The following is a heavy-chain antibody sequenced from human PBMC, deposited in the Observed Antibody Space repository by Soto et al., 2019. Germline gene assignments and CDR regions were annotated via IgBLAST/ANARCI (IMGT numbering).Heavy chain of an antibody. Sequence: QVQLVQSGAEVKRPGSSVKVSCKASGGTFSSYPISWVRQAPGQGLEWMGGTNGNLGTGNYAQKFRGRLTITTDISATTAYMELSSLTSEDTAVYYCARRDRHGYRYFDNWGQGTLVTVSS. CDR2: TNGNLGTG. D-gene: IGHD3-16*02. CDR3: ARRDRHGYRYFDN. V-gene: IGHV1-69*06. J-gene: IGHJ4*02. CDR1: GGTFSSYP.